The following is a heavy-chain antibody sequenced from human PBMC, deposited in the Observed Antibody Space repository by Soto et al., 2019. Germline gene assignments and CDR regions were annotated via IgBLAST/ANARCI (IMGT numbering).Heavy chain of an antibody. CDR2: IYSGGST. J-gene: IGHJ6*03. CDR1: GFTVSSNY. CDR3: ARDHDFWSGYYYMDV. Sequence: GGSLRLSCAASGFTVSSNYMSWVRQAPGKGLEWVSVIYSGGSTYYADSVKGRFTISRDNSKNTLYLQMNSLRAEDTAVYYCARDHDFWSGYYYMDVWGKGTTVTVSS. D-gene: IGHD3-3*01. V-gene: IGHV3-66*01.